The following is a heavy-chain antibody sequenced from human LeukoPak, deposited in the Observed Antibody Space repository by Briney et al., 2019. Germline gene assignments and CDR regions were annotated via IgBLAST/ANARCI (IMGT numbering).Heavy chain of an antibody. CDR3: ARHAPNYDILTVLDY. J-gene: IGHJ4*02. CDR1: GGSISSSSYC. CDR2: IYYSGST. D-gene: IGHD3-9*01. Sequence: PSETLSLTCTVSGGSISSSSYCWGWIRQPPGKGLEWIGSIYYSGSTYYNPSLKSRVTISVDTSKNQFSLKLSSVTAADTAVYYCARHAPNYDILTVLDYWGQGTLVTVSS. V-gene: IGHV4-39*01.